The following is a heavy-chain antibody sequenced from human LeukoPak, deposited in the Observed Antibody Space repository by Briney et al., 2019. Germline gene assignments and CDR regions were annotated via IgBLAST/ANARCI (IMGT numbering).Heavy chain of an antibody. CDR3: ATDPEGRDGHNFDY. Sequence: SETLSLTCTVSGGSISSYSWSWIRQPAGKGLEWIGRIYVSGRTDYSPSLNSRVTMSLDTSKNQFSLKLSSVTVADTAVYYCATDPEGRDGHNFDYWGQGTLVTVPS. CDR2: IYVSGRT. J-gene: IGHJ4*02. V-gene: IGHV4-4*07. D-gene: IGHD5-24*01. CDR1: GGSISSYS.